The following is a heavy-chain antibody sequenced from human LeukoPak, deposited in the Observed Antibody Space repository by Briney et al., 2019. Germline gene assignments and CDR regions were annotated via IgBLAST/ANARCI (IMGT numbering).Heavy chain of an antibody. CDR3: ARHYDSSGYYLDY. D-gene: IGHD3-22*01. J-gene: IGHJ4*02. CDR2: IWYDGSNK. CDR1: GFTFSSYG. V-gene: IGHV3-33*01. Sequence: GESLRLSCAASGFTFSSYGMHWVRQAPGKGLEWVAVIWYDGSNKYYADSVKGRFTISRDNSKNTLYLQMNSLRAEDTAVYYCARHYDSSGYYLDYWGQGTLVTVSS.